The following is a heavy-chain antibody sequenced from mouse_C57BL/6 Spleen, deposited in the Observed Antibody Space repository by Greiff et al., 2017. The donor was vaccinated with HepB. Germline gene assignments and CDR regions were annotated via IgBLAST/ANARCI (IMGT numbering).Heavy chain of an antibody. Sequence: VQLQQSGAELVRPGASVKLSCTASGFNIKDYYMHWVKQRPEQGLEWIGRIDPEDGDTEYAPKFQGKATMTADTSSNTAYLQLSSLTSEDTAVYYCTSIYYDYDVAFDYRGQGTTLTVSS. D-gene: IGHD2-4*01. J-gene: IGHJ2*01. CDR2: IDPEDGDT. CDR1: GFNIKDYY. CDR3: TSIYYDYDVAFDY. V-gene: IGHV14-1*01.